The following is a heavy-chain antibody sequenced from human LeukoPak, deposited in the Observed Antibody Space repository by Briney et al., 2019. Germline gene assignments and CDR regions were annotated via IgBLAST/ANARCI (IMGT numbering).Heavy chain of an antibody. CDR1: GYTFTGYY. CDR2: INPNSGGT. V-gene: IGHV1-2*02. D-gene: IGHD1-1*01. J-gene: IGHJ3*02. CDR3: LLSTTGTTGWDI. Sequence: GASVKVSCKASGYTFTGYYMHWVRQAPGQGLEWMGWINPNSGGTNYAQKFQGRVTMTRDTSISTAYMELSRLRSDDTAVYYCLLSTTGTTGWDIWGQGTMVTVSS.